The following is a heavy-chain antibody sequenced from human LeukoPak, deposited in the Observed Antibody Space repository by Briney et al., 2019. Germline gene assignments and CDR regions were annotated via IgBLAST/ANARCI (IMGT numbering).Heavy chain of an antibody. V-gene: IGHV1-8*01. CDR1: GYTFTSYD. CDR2: MNPNSGNT. D-gene: IGHD6-19*01. Sequence: ASVKVSCKASGYTFTSYDINWVRQATRQGLEWMGWMNPNSGNTGYAQKFQGRVTMTRNTSISTAYMELSSLRSEDTAVYYCARGPPGRSRKIAVAGSYWFDPWGQGTLVTVSS. CDR3: ARGPPGRSRKIAVAGSYWFDP. J-gene: IGHJ5*02.